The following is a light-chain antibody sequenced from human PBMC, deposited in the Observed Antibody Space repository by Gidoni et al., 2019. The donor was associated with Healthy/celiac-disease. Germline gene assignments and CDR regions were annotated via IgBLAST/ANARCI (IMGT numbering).Light chain of an antibody. CDR1: KLGDKY. CDR2: QDS. CDR3: QAWDSSTAR. Sequence: SYELTQPPSVSVSPGQTASITCSGDKLGDKYACWYQQQPGQSPVLVIYQDSKRPSGIPERFSCSNSGNTATLTISGTQAMDEADYYCQAWDSSTARFGGGTKLTVL. V-gene: IGLV3-1*01. J-gene: IGLJ2*01.